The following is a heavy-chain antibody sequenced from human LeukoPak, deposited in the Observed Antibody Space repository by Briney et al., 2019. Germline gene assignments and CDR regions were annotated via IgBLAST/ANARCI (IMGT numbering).Heavy chain of an antibody. CDR2: ISGSGGST. CDR1: GFTFSSYA. D-gene: IGHD5-12*01. CDR3: AKLTGGYSGYDYIDY. V-gene: IGHV3-23*01. J-gene: IGHJ4*02. Sequence: GGSLRLSCAASGFTFSSYAMSWVRQAPGKGLEWVSAISGSGGSTYYADSVKGRFTISRDNSKNTLYLQMNSLRAEDTAIYYCAKLTGGYSGYDYIDYWGQGTLVTVSS.